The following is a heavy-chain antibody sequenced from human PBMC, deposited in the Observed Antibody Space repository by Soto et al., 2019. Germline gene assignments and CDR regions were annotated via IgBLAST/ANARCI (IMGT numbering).Heavy chain of an antibody. CDR3: ARATPMYYYYGMDV. Sequence: ASVKVPCKAYGYTFTSYGISWVGQAPGQGLEWMGWISAYNGNTNYAQKLQGRVTMTTDTSTSTAYMELRSLRSDDTAVYYCARATPMYYYYGMDVWGQGTTVTVSS. D-gene: IGHD2-2*01. CDR2: ISAYNGNT. J-gene: IGHJ6*02. V-gene: IGHV1-18*01. CDR1: GYTFTSYG.